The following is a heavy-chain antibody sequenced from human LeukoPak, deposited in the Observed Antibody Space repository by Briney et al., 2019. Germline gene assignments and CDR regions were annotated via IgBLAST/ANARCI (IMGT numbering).Heavy chain of an antibody. J-gene: IGHJ6*03. D-gene: IGHD3-10*01. CDR3: AWYYYGSGSYLNYYYYYMDV. CDR1: GGSISSYY. CDR2: IYYSGST. V-gene: IGHV4-59*01. Sequence: SETLSLTCTVSGGSISSYYWSRIRQPPGKGLEWIGYIYYSGSTNYNPSLKSRVTISVDTSKNQFSLKLSSVTAADTAVYYCAWYYYGSGSYLNYYYYYMDVWGKGTTVTVSS.